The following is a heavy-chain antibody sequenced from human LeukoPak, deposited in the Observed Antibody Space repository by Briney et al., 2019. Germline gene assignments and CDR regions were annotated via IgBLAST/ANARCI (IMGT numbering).Heavy chain of an antibody. CDR3: AKAWALLNY. J-gene: IGHJ4*02. D-gene: IGHD3-10*01. CDR2: ISSSGGST. Sequence: PGGSLRLSCAASGFTFSSQSMSWLRQAPGKGLEWVSSISSSGGSTYYADSVKGRFTISRDNSKNTLYLQMNSLRAEDTALYYCAKAWALLNYWGQGTLVTVSS. V-gene: IGHV3-23*01. CDR1: GFTFSSQS.